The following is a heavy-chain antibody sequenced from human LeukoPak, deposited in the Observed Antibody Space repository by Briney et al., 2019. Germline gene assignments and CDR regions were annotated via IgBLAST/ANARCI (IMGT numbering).Heavy chain of an antibody. D-gene: IGHD6-19*01. CDR1: GFTFSSYA. Sequence: PGGSLRLSCAASGFTFSSYAMSWVRQAPGKGLEWVSAISGSGGSTYYADSVKGRFTISRDNSKNTLYLQMNSLRAEDTAVYYCAKDPEQWLVQTHFDYRGQGTLVTVSS. V-gene: IGHV3-23*01. CDR2: ISGSGGST. CDR3: AKDPEQWLVQTHFDY. J-gene: IGHJ4*02.